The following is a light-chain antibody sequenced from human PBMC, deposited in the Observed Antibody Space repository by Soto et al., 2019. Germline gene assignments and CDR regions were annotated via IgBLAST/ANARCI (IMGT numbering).Light chain of an antibody. CDR3: QHYNSYSEA. J-gene: IGKJ1*01. Sequence: DIQMTQSPSTLSGSVGDRVTITCRASQTISSWLAWYKKKPGKAPKLLIYKASTLKSGVPSRFSGSGSGTEFTLTISSLQPDDFATYDGQHYNSYSEAFGQGTKVDIK. V-gene: IGKV1-5*03. CDR2: KAS. CDR1: QTISSW.